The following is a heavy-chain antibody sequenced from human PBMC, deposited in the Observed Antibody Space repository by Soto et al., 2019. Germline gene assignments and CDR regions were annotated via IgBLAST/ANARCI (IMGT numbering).Heavy chain of an antibody. Sequence: SVKISCKASGGTFGSYTRSWVRQAPGQGLEWMGRIIPILGIANYAQKFQGRVTITADKSTSTAYMELSSLRSEDTAVYYCARGGDYYDSSGYPSWGQGTLVTVSS. D-gene: IGHD3-22*01. J-gene: IGHJ5*02. CDR2: IIPILGIA. V-gene: IGHV1-69*02. CDR3: ARGGDYYDSSGYPS. CDR1: GGTFGSYT.